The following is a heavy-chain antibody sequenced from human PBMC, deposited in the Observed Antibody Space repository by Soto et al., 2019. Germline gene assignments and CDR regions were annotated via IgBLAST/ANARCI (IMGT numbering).Heavy chain of an antibody. CDR1: GFTFSSYG. D-gene: IGHD3-16*01. CDR3: FGGNGGPQ. Sequence: SLRLSCAASGFTFSSYGMHWVRQAPGKGLEWVAVIWYDGSATNYVDSVKGRFTISRDNVRNSVSLQMNSLRVEDTAVYFCFGGNGGPQWGQGTLVTVSS. V-gene: IGHV3-33*03. J-gene: IGHJ4*02. CDR2: IWYDGSAT.